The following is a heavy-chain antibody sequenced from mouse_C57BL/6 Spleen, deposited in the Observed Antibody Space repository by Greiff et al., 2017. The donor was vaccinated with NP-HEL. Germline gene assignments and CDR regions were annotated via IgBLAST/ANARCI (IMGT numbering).Heavy chain of an antibody. D-gene: IGHD1-1*01. V-gene: IGHV1-80*01. Sequence: QVQLQQSGAELVKPGASVKISCKASGYAFSSYWMNWVKQRPGKGLEGIGQIYPGDGDTNYKGKFKGKATLTADKYSSTAYMQLSSLTSEDSAVYFCARVLYYYGTDWYFDVWGTGTTVTVSS. CDR1: GYAFSSYW. J-gene: IGHJ1*03. CDR2: IYPGDGDT. CDR3: ARVLYYYGTDWYFDV.